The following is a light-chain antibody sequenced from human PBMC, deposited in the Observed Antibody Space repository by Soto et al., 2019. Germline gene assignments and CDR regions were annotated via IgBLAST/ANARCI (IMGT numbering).Light chain of an antibody. CDR2: GAS. CDR1: QSVGSN. V-gene: IGKV3-15*01. J-gene: IGKJ1*01. CDR3: QQYNNWPPYMT. Sequence: EIVMTQSPATLSVSPGERATLSCRASQSVGSNLAWYQQKPGQAPRLLIYGASTRATGIPARFSGSGSGTEFTLTISSLQSEDFAIYVCQQYNNWPPYMTFGQGTKVEIK.